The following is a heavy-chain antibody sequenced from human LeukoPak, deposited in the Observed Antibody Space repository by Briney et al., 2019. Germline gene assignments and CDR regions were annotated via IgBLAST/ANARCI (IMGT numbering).Heavy chain of an antibody. D-gene: IGHD3-10*01. Sequence: FGPTLVNPTQTLTLTCTFSGFSLSTSGEAVGWVRQPPVQALEWLALIYWDDDKRYSPSLRSRLTITKDTSKNQVVLTMTNMDPVDTATYYCAHSTTMVRGVIMPTHFDYWGQGTLVTVSS. CDR3: AHSTTMVRGVIMPTHFDY. V-gene: IGHV2-5*02. CDR2: IYWDDDK. CDR1: GFSLSTSGEA. J-gene: IGHJ4*02.